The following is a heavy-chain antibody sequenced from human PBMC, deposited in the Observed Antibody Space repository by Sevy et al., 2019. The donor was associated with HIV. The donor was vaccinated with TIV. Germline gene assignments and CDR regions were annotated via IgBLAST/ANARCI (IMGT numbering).Heavy chain of an antibody. CDR2: IYYSGST. CDR3: ARWFNYDFWSGYISGYYYYGMDV. D-gene: IGHD3-3*01. CDR1: GGSISSYY. Sequence: SETLSLTCTVSGGSISSYYWSWIRQPPGKGLEWIGYIYYSGSTNYNPSLKSRVTISVDTSKNQFSLKLSSVTAADTAVYYCARWFNYDFWSGYISGYYYYGMDVWGQGTTVTVSS. J-gene: IGHJ6*02. V-gene: IGHV4-59*01.